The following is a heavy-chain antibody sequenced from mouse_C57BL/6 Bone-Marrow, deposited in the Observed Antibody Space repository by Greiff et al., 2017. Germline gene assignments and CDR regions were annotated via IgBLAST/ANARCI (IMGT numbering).Heavy chain of an antibody. D-gene: IGHD4-1*01. V-gene: IGHV14-4*01. J-gene: IGHJ4*01. CDR1: GFNIKDDY. CDR2: IDPENGDT. CDR3: TTGTGGLYAMDY. Sequence: VQLQQSGAELVRPGASVKLSCTASGFNIKDDYMHWVKQRPEQGLEWIGWIDPENGDTEYASKFQGKATITADTSSTTAYLQLSSLTSEDTAVYYCTTGTGGLYAMDYWGQGTSVTVSS.